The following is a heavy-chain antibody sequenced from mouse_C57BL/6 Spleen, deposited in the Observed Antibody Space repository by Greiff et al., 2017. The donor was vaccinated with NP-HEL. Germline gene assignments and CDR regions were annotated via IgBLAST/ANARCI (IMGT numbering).Heavy chain of an antibody. Sequence: QVQLQQPGAELVRPGTSVKLSCKASGYTFTSYWMHWVKQRPGQGLEWIGVIDPSDSYTNYNQKFKGKATLTVDTSSSTAYMQLSSLTSEDSAVYYCARSGYGSSPYFDYWGQGTTLTVSS. CDR3: ARSGYGSSPYFDY. J-gene: IGHJ2*01. CDR2: IDPSDSYT. V-gene: IGHV1-59*01. D-gene: IGHD1-1*01. CDR1: GYTFTSYW.